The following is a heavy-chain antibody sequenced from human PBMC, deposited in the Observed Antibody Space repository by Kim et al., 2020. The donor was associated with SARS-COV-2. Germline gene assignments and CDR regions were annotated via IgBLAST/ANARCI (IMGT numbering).Heavy chain of an antibody. CDR2: INASNGNT. J-gene: IGHJ4*02. V-gene: IGHV1-3*01. CDR3: ARDSGFTFCSSISCYHSSLAY. Sequence: ASVKVSCKASGYTFTSYDIHWVRQAPGQRLEWMGWINASNGNTKYSQKFQGRVTITRDTSPSTAYMELSSLGSEDTAVYYCARDSGFTFCSSISCYHSSLAYWGQGTLVTVSS. CDR1: GYTFTSYD. D-gene: IGHD2-2*01.